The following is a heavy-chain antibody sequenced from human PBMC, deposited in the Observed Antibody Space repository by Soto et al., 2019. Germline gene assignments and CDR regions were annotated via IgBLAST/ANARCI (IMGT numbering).Heavy chain of an antibody. J-gene: IGHJ5*02. CDR2: IIPIFGTA. CDR3: ATAEPGYCSSTSCLGPFDP. V-gene: IGHV1-69*06. D-gene: IGHD2-2*01. CDR1: GGTFSSYA. Sequence: GASVNVSCKASGGTFSSYAISWVRQAPGQGLEWMGGIIPIFGTANYAQKFQGRVTMTEDTSTDTAYMELSSLRSEDTAVYYCATAEPGYCSSTSCLGPFDPWGQGTLVTVSS.